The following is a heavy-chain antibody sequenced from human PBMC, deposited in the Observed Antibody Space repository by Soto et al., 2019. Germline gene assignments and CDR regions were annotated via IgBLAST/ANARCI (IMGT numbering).Heavy chain of an antibody. Sequence: SETLSLTCTVSGASIRSTDYYWSWIRQAPGKGLEWIGYVYYTGSTYYNPSLMSRLTISVDTSKNQFSLKLTSVTAAETAVYYCVRTAREGAVAPHWFDRWGQGTQVTVS. CDR3: VRTAREGAVAPHWFDR. CDR1: GASIRSTDYY. CDR2: VYYTGST. D-gene: IGHD2-21*02. V-gene: IGHV4-30-4*01. J-gene: IGHJ5*02.